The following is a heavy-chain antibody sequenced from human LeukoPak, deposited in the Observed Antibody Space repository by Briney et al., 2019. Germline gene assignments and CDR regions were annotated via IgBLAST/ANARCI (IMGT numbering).Heavy chain of an antibody. CDR3: AREGYCSGGSCDNWFDP. Sequence: SETLSLTCAVSGGSISSGGYSWSWIRQPPGKGLEWIGYIYHSGSTYYNPSLKSRVTISVDRSKNQFSLNLSSVSAADTAVYYCAREGYCSGGSCDNWFDPWGQGTLVTVSS. CDR1: GGSISSGGYS. CDR2: IYHSGST. V-gene: IGHV4-30-2*01. J-gene: IGHJ5*02. D-gene: IGHD2-15*01.